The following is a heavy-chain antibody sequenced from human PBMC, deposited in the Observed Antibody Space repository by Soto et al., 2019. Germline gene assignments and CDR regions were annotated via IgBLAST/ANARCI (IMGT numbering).Heavy chain of an antibody. D-gene: IGHD1-26*01. CDR1: GYSFTSYW. CDR3: ARQACVVGAPPWPFDF. CDR2: IYPGDSDT. V-gene: IGHV5-51*01. Sequence: GESLKISCKGSGYSFTSYWIGWVRQMPGKGLEWMGIIYPGDSDTRYSPSFQGQVTISADKSLSTAYLQWSSLKASDTAMYYCARQACVVGAPPWPFDFWGQGTLVTVSS. J-gene: IGHJ4*02.